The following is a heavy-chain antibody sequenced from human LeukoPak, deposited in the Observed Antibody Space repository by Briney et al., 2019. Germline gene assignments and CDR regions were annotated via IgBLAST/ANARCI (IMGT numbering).Heavy chain of an antibody. CDR1: GGSITSYY. D-gene: IGHD6-13*01. Sequence: SETLSLTCTVSGGSITSYYWSWIRQPPGKGLEWIGYIYYSGSTNYNPSLKSRVTISVDTSKNQFSLKLSSVTAADTAVYYCARSPGIAAAMDYWGQGTLVTVSS. J-gene: IGHJ4*02. CDR2: IYYSGST. V-gene: IGHV4-59*08. CDR3: ARSPGIAAAMDY.